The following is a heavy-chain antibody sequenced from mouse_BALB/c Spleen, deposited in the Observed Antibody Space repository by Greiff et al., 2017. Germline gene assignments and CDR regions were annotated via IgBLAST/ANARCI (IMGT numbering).Heavy chain of an antibody. CDR2: IRSKSNNYAT. CDR1: GFTFNTYA. CDR3: VRHPSKSSYYYAMDY. Sequence: EVKLLESGGGLVQPKGSLKLSCAASGFTFNTYAMNWVRQAPGKGVEWVARIRSKSNNYATYYADSVKDRFTISRDDSQSMLYLQMNNLKTEDTAMYYCVRHPSKSSYYYAMDYWGQGTSVTVSS. V-gene: IGHV10-1*02. J-gene: IGHJ4*01.